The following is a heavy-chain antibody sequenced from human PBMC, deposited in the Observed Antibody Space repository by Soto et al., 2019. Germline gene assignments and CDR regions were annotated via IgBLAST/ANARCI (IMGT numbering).Heavy chain of an antibody. Sequence: PGVSLRLSCATSGFIFSNSGVHWVRQAPGKGLEWVALKWYDGSKTYYADSVKGRFTISRDNLKNTLFLQMNSLRAEDTAVYYCARYRDYAIEYWGQGTLVPVSS. V-gene: IGHV3-33*01. J-gene: IGHJ4*02. CDR2: KWYDGSKT. CDR1: GFIFSNSG. D-gene: IGHD4-17*01. CDR3: ARYRDYAIEY.